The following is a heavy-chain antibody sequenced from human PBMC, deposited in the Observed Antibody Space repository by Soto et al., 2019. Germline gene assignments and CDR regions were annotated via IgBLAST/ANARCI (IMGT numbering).Heavy chain of an antibody. CDR2: IYYSGST. J-gene: IGHJ5*02. CDR3: ARVGRYCSSTSCRNWFDP. CDR1: GGSISSGDYY. D-gene: IGHD2-2*01. V-gene: IGHV4-30-4*01. Sequence: SETMSLTCTVSGGSISSGDYYWSWIRQPPGKGLEWIGYIYYSGSTYYNPSLKSRVTISVDTSKNQFSLKLSSVTAADTAVYYCARVGRYCSSTSCRNWFDPWGQGTLVTVSS.